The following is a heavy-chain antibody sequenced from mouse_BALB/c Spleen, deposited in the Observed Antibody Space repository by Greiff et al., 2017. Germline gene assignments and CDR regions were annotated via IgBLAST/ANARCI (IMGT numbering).Heavy chain of an antibody. J-gene: IGHJ3*01. CDR1: GFSLTSYG. CDR2: IWAGGST. V-gene: IGHV2-9*02. Sequence: VKVVESGPGLVAPSQSLSITCTVSGFSLTSYGVHWVRQPPGKGLEWLGVIWAGGSTNYNSALMSRLSISKDNSKSQVFLKMNSLQTDDTAMYYCARDDLPAYWGQGTLVTVAA. CDR3: ARDDLPAY.